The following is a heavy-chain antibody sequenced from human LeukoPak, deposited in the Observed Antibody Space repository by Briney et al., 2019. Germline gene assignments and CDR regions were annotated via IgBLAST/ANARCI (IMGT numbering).Heavy chain of an antibody. D-gene: IGHD2-2*02. Sequence: GVSRHISSHGSGLDFHTLWVAWARHVPGKGLEWIGFIYSGGSDSRYRPSLQGQVTISADKFMSTAFLQWSSLKASDTATYYCARVFCGNTSCYNGSSYWFDTWGQGTQVTVSS. V-gene: IGHV5-51*01. CDR2: IYSGGSDS. CDR3: ARVFCGNTSCYNGSSYWFDT. CDR1: GLDFHTLW. J-gene: IGHJ5*02.